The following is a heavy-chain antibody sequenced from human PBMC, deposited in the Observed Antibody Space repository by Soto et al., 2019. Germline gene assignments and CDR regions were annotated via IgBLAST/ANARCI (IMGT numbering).Heavy chain of an antibody. V-gene: IGHV2-5*02. CDR2: IFWDDDK. J-gene: IGHJ4*02. Sequence: QITLKESGPALVRPTQTLTLTCSFSGFSLTTRGVAVGWIRQPPGKALEWLALIFWDDDKWYSPSLRSRLTITEDTSKNQVVLTITNMAPVDTATYSCSHRSRGYAYYFDQWRQGTLVTVSS. D-gene: IGHD5-12*01. CDR3: SHRSRGYAYYFDQ. CDR1: GFSLTTRGVA.